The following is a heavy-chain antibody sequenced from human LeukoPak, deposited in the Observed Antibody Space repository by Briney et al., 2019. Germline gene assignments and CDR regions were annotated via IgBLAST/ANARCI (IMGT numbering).Heavy chain of an antibody. CDR1: GFTFSIYA. CDR2: ITGGGGT. CDR3: GKTTVGYSSGQKPAWPVDY. D-gene: IGHD5-18*01. V-gene: IGHV3-23*01. J-gene: IGHJ4*02. Sequence: GGSLTLSRAASGFTFSIYALSWVRQAPGKGLEWISGITGGGGTYYADPVKGRFTISRDNSRNTVYLQINSLRAEDTAVYYCGKTTVGYSSGQKPAWPVDYWGQGTLVTVSS.